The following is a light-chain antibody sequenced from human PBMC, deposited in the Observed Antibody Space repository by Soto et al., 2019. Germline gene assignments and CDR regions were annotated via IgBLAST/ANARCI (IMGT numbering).Light chain of an antibody. Sequence: DIQMTQSPSTVSASGVDRVTITCRACQSISNYLNWYQQKPGKAPNLLIYGASSLQSGVPSRFSGSASGTDFTLTISSLQSEDFAVYYCQQFNCWPPITFGQGTRLEIK. CDR1: QSISNY. CDR2: GAS. J-gene: IGKJ5*01. V-gene: IGKV1-39*01. CDR3: QQFNCWPPIT.